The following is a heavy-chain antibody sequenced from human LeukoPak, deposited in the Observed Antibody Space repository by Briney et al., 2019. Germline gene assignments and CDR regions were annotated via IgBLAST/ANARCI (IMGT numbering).Heavy chain of an antibody. D-gene: IGHD3-22*01. CDR1: GGSISSGDYY. Sequence: SQTLSLTCTVSGGSISSGDYYWSWIRQPPGKGLEWIAYMYYSGSTYYTPSLKSRVTMSADTSKNQLSLKLSSVTAADTAVYYCARPYYYDSRIDPWGQGILVTVSS. CDR3: ARPYYYDSRIDP. V-gene: IGHV4-30-4*01. CDR2: MYYSGST. J-gene: IGHJ5*02.